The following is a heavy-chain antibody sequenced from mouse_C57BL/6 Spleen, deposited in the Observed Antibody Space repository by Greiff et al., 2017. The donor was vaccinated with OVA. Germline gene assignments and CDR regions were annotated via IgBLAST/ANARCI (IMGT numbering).Heavy chain of an antibody. D-gene: IGHD2-1*01. Sequence: QVQLQQPGAELVMPGASVKLSCKASGYTFTSYWMHWVKQRPGQGLEWIGEIDPSDSYTNYNQKFTGKSTLTVDKSSSTAYMQLSSLTSEDSAVYYCARWGGNSGFDDWGQGTTLTVSS. CDR3: ARWGGNSGFDD. CDR2: IDPSDSYT. V-gene: IGHV1-69*01. J-gene: IGHJ2*01. CDR1: GYTFTSYW.